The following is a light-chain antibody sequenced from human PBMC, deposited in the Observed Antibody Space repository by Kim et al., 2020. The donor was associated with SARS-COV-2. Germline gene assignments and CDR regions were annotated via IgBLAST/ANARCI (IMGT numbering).Light chain of an antibody. J-gene: IGKJ4*01. Sequence: LPPGERATVSCTASHSVGSYLAWYQQKPGQAPRLLIFDASNRATGIPARFSGSGSGTDFTLTISSLEPEDFAVYYCQQRSNWPLTFGGGTKVDIK. CDR3: QQRSNWPLT. V-gene: IGKV3-11*01. CDR2: DAS. CDR1: HSVGSY.